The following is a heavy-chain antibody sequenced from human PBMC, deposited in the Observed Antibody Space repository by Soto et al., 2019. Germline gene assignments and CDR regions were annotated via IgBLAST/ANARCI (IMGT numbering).Heavy chain of an antibody. CDR3: ARGVLY. V-gene: IGHV4-31*03. Sequence: SETLSITCTVSGGSISSGGYFWSWIRQPPGKGLEWIGNIFYSGTTYYNPSLKSRVTISVDTSKNQFSLKLSSVTAADTAVYFCARGVLYWGQGTLVTVSS. J-gene: IGHJ4*02. CDR2: IFYSGTT. D-gene: IGHD1-1*01. CDR1: GGSISSGGYF.